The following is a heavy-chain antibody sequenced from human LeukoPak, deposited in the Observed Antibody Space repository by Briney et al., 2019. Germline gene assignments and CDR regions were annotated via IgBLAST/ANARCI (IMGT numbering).Heavy chain of an antibody. V-gene: IGHV3-23*01. D-gene: IGHD2-2*01. J-gene: IGHJ4*02. CDR1: GVTFSTYA. CDR2: ICGRDGSR. Sequence: GGSLRLSCAASGVTFSTYAMSWVRQAPGKGVEWVSAICGRDGSRYYAGSVKGRFTIYRDNSKNTLYLQMNSLRGEDTAVYYCAKGGSPSCYSSSGYWGQGTLVTVSS. CDR3: AKGGSPSCYSSSGY.